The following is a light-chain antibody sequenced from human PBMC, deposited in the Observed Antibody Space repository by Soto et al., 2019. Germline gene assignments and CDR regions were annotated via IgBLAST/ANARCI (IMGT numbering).Light chain of an antibody. CDR3: SSYAGSNNFGV. V-gene: IGLV2-8*01. CDR2: EVT. Sequence: QSVLTQPPSASGSPGQSVTISCTGTSSDVGGYDYVSWYQQHPGKAPKLMLYEVTKRPSGVPDRFSGSKSGNTASLTVSGLQAEDEDDYFCSSYAGSNNFGVFGGGTKLTVL. CDR1: SSDVGGYDY. J-gene: IGLJ3*02.